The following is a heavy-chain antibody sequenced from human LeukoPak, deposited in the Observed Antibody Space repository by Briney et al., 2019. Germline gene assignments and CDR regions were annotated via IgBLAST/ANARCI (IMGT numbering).Heavy chain of an antibody. CDR2: IYYSGST. CDR1: GGSISSSSYY. Sequence: PSETLSLTCTVSGGSISSSSYYWGWIRQPPGKGLEWIGSIYYSGSTYYNPSLKSRVTISVDTSKNQFSLKLSSVTAADTAVYYCAREQLVLSFYYYYMDVWGKGTTVTVSS. CDR3: AREQLVLSFYYYYMDV. J-gene: IGHJ6*03. D-gene: IGHD6-6*01. V-gene: IGHV4-39*07.